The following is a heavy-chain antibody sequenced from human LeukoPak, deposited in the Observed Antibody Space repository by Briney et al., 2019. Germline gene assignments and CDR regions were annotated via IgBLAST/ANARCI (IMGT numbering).Heavy chain of an antibody. CDR3: ARAEVLPDYYAISGGFDY. CDR2: IYYSGST. J-gene: IGHJ4*01. Sequence: PSETLSLTCTVSGGSISTYYWSWIRQPPGKGLEWIGYIYYSGSTNYNPSLKGRVTISVDTSKNQFSLKLSSVTAADTAVYYCARAEVLPDYYAISGGFDYWGHGTLVTVSS. D-gene: IGHD3-10*01. V-gene: IGHV4-59*01. CDR1: GGSISTYY.